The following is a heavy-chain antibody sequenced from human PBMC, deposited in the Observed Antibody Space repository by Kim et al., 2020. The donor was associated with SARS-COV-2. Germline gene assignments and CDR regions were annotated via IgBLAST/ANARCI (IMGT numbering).Heavy chain of an antibody. CDR1: GGSISSSNW. D-gene: IGHD3-16*02. CDR2: IYHSGST. V-gene: IGHV4-4*02. J-gene: IGHJ4*02. CDR3: ARDYYDYVWGSYRQYYFGS. Sequence: SETLSLTCAVSGGSISSSNWWSWVRQPPWKGLEWIGEIYHSGSTNYNPSLKSRVTISVDKSKNQFSLKLSSVTAADTAVYYCARDYYDYVWGSYRQYYFGSWGQGTLVTVSS.